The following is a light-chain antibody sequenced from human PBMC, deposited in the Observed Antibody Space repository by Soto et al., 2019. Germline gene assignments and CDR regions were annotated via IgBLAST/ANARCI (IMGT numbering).Light chain of an antibody. CDR2: DAS. Sequence: EIVLTRSPATLSLSPGERATLSCRASQSVSSYLGWYQQKPGQAPRLLIYDASNRATGIPARFSGSGSGTDFTLTISSLEPEDFAVYYCQHRTNWPPFTFGPGTKVDIK. J-gene: IGKJ3*01. V-gene: IGKV3-11*01. CDR3: QHRTNWPPFT. CDR1: QSVSSY.